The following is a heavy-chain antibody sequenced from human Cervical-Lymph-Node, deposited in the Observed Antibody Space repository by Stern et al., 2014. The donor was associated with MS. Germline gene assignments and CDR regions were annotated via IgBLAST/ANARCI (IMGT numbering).Heavy chain of an antibody. J-gene: IGHJ4*02. CDR3: ARGSAGAGAFFDY. D-gene: IGHD2-8*02. Sequence: EVQLLESGAEVKKPGESLKISCKGSGYTFSNSWIGWVRQMPGRGLEWMGILYPGDSDTRYSPSFQGQITISADKSISTAYLQWNSLKASDTAIFYCARGSAGAGAFFDYWGQGTLVTVSS. CDR2: LYPGDSDT. CDR1: GYTFSNSW. V-gene: IGHV5-51*01.